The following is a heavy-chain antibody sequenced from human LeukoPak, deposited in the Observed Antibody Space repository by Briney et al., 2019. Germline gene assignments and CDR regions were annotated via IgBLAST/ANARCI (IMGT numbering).Heavy chain of an antibody. V-gene: IGHV4-39*01. CDR2: IYYSGNT. CDR3: ARASHYYYGSGSYYKRAYFDY. Sequence: SETLSLTCTVSGGSISSSSYYWGWIRQPPEKGLEWIGSIYYSGNTYYNPSLKSRVTISIDTSKNQFSLNLNSVTAADTAVYYCARASHYYYGSGSYYKRAYFDYWGQGTLVTVSS. CDR1: GGSISSSSYY. D-gene: IGHD3-10*01. J-gene: IGHJ4*02.